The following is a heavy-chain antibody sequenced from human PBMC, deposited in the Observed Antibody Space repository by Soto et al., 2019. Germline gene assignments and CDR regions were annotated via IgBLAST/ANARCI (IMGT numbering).Heavy chain of an antibody. CDR3: AREPTYYYGSGSFPQWFDP. J-gene: IGHJ5*02. D-gene: IGHD3-10*01. CDR1: VGSLSGYY. CDR2: INHSGST. Sequence: TSETLSLTCAVYVGSLSGYYWSWIRQPPGKGLEWIGEINHSGSTNYNPSLKSRVTISVDTSKNQFSLKLSSVTAADTAVYYCAREPTYYYGSGSFPQWFDPWGQGTLVTV. V-gene: IGHV4-34*01.